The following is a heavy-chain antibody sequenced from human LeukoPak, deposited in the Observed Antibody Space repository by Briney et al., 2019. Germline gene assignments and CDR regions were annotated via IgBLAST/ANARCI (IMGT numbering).Heavy chain of an antibody. V-gene: IGHV1-8*01. J-gene: IGHJ6*02. Sequence: GSVQVSCKASGYTFTSYDINWVRQATGQGLEWMGWMNPNSGNTGYAQKFQGRVTMTRNTSISTAYMELSSLRSEDTAVYYCARSVDTAMDYYYYGMDVWGQGTTVTVSS. CDR1: GYTFTSYD. CDR2: MNPNSGNT. D-gene: IGHD5-18*01. CDR3: ARSVDTAMDYYYYGMDV.